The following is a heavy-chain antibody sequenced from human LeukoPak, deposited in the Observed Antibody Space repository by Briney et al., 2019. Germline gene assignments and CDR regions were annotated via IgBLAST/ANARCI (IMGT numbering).Heavy chain of an antibody. D-gene: IGHD2-21*02. V-gene: IGHV3-23*01. J-gene: IGHJ4*02. CDR3: AKATTASPRNFDY. CDR2: ISTSGGST. CDR1: GFTFSSYA. Sequence: GGSLRLSCAASGFTFSSYAMSWVRQAPGKGREWVSSISTSGGSTYYADSVKGRFTISRDNSKNTLHLQMNSLGAEDTAVYYCAKATTASPRNFDYWGQGTLVTVSS.